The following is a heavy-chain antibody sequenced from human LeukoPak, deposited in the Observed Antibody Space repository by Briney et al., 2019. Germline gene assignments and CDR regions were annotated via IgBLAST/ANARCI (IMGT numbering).Heavy chain of an antibody. Sequence: ASGPALVKPTQTLTLTCTFSGFSLSTSGMCVSWIRQPPGNALEWLARIDWDDDKYYSTSLKTRLTISKDTSKNQVVLTMTNMDPVDTATYYCARETGYYDSSGYFDYWGQGTLVTVSS. J-gene: IGHJ4*02. CDR3: ARETGYYDSSGYFDY. D-gene: IGHD3-22*01. CDR1: GFSLSTSGMC. V-gene: IGHV2-70*11. CDR2: IDWDDDK.